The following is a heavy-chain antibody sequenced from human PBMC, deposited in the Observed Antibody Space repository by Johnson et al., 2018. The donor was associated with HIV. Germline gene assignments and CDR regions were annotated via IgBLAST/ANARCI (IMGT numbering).Heavy chain of an antibody. Sequence: VQVVESGGGLVQPGGSPRLSCADSGFTFSNYWMTWVRQAPGKGLEWVANINLDGSEKYYVDSVKGRFTISRDNSKNTLYLQMNSLRAEDTAVYYCAREGRRDAFDIWGQGTMVTVSS. CDR1: GFTFSNYW. J-gene: IGHJ3*02. V-gene: IGHV3-7*04. CDR2: INLDGSEK. CDR3: AREGRRDAFDI.